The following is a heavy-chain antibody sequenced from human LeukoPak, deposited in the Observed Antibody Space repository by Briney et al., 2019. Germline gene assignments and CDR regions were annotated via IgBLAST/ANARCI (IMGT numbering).Heavy chain of an antibody. D-gene: IGHD2-15*01. CDR2: IKPNSGDT. J-gene: IGHJ2*01. V-gene: IGHV1-2*02. Sequence: GASVKVSCKASGYIFTGYFLHWVRQAPGQGLEWMGWIKPNSGDTKYAQKFQGRVTMTRDTSISTAYMELNSLKSDDTAVYFCARDRCSGGGCYFWYFDPWGRGTLVTVSS. CDR3: ARDRCSGGGCYFWYFDP. CDR1: GYIFTGYF.